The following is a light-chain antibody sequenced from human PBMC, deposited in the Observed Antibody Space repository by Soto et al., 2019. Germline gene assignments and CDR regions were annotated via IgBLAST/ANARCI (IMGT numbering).Light chain of an antibody. CDR1: QTLRSGY. Sequence: EIVLTQSPGTLSLSPGDRATLSCRASQTLRSGYLAWYQHKPGQPPRLLIYDVSSRTPGTPDRFSGSGSGTDFALTISRLEPEDFAVYYCHQYGSSPRAFGQGTKVDIK. V-gene: IGKV3-20*01. CDR3: HQYGSSPRA. CDR2: DVS. J-gene: IGKJ1*01.